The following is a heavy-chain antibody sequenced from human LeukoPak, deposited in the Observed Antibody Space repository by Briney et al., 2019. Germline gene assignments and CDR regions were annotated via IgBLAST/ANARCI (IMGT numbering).Heavy chain of an antibody. Sequence: SVKVSCKASGGTFSSYAISWVRQAPGQGLEWMGGIIPIFGTANYAQKFQGRVTITTDESTSTAYMELSSLRSEDTAVYYCARVVAARRYYYYYMDVWGKGTTVTVSS. V-gene: IGHV1-69*05. CDR3: ARVVAARRYYYYYMDV. D-gene: IGHD6-6*01. CDR2: IIPIFGTA. J-gene: IGHJ6*03. CDR1: GGTFSSYA.